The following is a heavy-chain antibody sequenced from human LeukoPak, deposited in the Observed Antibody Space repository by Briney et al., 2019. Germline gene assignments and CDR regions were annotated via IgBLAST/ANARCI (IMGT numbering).Heavy chain of an antibody. D-gene: IGHD3-10*01. CDR2: INPSDGST. CDR3: ARLYGAGTNDC. Sequence: ASVKVSCRASGYTFTSSWVHWVRQAPGPGLEWMGIINPSDGSTIYAQNFQGRVTLTRDTSTSTVYMELSSLGSEDTAVYYCARLYGAGTNDCWGQGTLVTVSS. CDR1: GYTFTSSW. V-gene: IGHV1-46*01. J-gene: IGHJ4*02.